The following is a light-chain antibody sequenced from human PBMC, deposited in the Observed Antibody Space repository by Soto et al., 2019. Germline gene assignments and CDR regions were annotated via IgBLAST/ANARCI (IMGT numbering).Light chain of an antibody. J-gene: IGKJ4*01. Sequence: DIQMTQFPSSLSASVVDRVSITCQASQDISNYLNWYQQKPGKAPKLLIYDASNLETGVPSRFSGSGSGTDFTFTISSLQPEDIATYYCPQYDNLPLTFGGGTKVDI. V-gene: IGKV1-33*01. CDR3: PQYDNLPLT. CDR1: QDISNY. CDR2: DAS.